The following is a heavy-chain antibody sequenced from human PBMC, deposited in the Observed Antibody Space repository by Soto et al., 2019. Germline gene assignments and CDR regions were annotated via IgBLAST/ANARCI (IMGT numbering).Heavy chain of an antibody. Sequence: PGGSLRLSCAASGFALSSYAMHWVRQAPGKGLEWVAVISYDGSNKYYADSVKGRFTISRDNSKNTLYLQMKSLRAEDTAVYYCARDKSITMFRGPRGGMDVSGQGTTVTVSS. CDR3: ARDKSITMFRGPRGGMDV. CDR1: GFALSSYA. V-gene: IGHV3-30-3*01. D-gene: IGHD3-10*01. J-gene: IGHJ6*02. CDR2: ISYDGSNK.